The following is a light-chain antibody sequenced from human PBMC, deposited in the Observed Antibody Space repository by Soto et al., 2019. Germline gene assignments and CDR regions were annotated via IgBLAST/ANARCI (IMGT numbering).Light chain of an antibody. J-gene: IGKJ1*01. CDR3: QQYGSSGT. V-gene: IGKV3-20*01. CDR2: GAS. Sequence: EFVLTQCPGTLSFSPGERATLSCRASQTVRNNYLAWYQQKPGQAPRLLIYGASNRATGIPDRFSGSGSGTDFTLTISRLEPEDFAVYYCQQYGSSGTFGQGTKVDIK. CDR1: QTVRNNY.